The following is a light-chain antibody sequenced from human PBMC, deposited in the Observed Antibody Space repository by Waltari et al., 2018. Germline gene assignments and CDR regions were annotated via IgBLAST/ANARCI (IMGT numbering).Light chain of an antibody. CDR3: QHSYTTPLT. Sequence: DIQMTQSPSSLSASVGDRVTITCRASQSISRYLNWYQQRPGKAPKLLLSSASSLQSGVPSRFSCSGSGTDFTLTISSLQPEDIATYYCQHSYTTPLTFGPGSKVEIK. V-gene: IGKV1-39*01. CDR1: QSISRY. CDR2: SAS. J-gene: IGKJ3*01.